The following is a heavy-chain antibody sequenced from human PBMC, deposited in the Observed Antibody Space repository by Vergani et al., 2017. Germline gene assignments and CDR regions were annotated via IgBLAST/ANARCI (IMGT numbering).Heavy chain of an antibody. CDR1: GGSFSDYY. J-gene: IGHJ5*02. CDR3: ARDSWTSELRGVYWFDT. V-gene: IGHV4-34*01. Sequence: QVQLQEWGAGLLKTSETLSLTCGVSGGSFSDYYWSWIRQAPGMGLEWIGEVNHGGSTNYNPSLKSRVTLSVDTSKNQLSLRMTSVTAADTAVYYCARDSWTSELRGVYWFDTWGQGTLVSVSS. CDR2: VNHGGST. D-gene: IGHD3-10*01.